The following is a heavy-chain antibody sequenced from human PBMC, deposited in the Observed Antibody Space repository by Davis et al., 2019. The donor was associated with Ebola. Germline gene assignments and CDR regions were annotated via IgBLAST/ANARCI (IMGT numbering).Heavy chain of an antibody. CDR2: IYYSGRT. V-gene: IGHV4-31*03. CDR1: GGSISSGGYY. Sequence: SETLSLTCPLSGGSISSGGYYWSWPRQHPGKGLECIGYIYYSGRTYYNPSLKSRVTISVDTSKNQFSLKLSSVTSTETAVHYCARDPQEYSYGRFDYWGQGTLVTVSS. CDR3: ARDPQEYSYGRFDY. J-gene: IGHJ4*02. D-gene: IGHD5-18*01.